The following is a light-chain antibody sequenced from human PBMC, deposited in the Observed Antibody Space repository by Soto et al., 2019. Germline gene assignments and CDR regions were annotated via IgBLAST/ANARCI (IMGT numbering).Light chain of an antibody. CDR1: SSDVGGYNY. Sequence: QSALTQPASVSGSPGQSITISCTGTSSDVGGYNYVSWSQQHTGKAPKLVIYEVSNRPSGVSNRFSGSKSGNTACLTISGLQAEDEADYYCFSFTRSSTWVFGGGTKLTVL. J-gene: IGLJ3*02. CDR2: EVS. V-gene: IGLV2-14*01. CDR3: FSFTRSSTWV.